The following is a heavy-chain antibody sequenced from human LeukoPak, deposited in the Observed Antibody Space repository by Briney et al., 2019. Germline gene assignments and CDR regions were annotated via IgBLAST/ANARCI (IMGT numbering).Heavy chain of an antibody. CDR3: TRVVLVGTTYSYFDY. V-gene: IGHV3-72*01. D-gene: IGHD1-26*01. CDR2: TRKKTNSYTT. Sequence: PGGPLRLSCAASGFTFSEHYMVWLRHAPGKGLEWVGRTRKKTNSYTTEYAASVKGRFTISRDDSKNSLYLQMNSLKAEDTAVEYCTRVVLVGTTYSYFDYGGQGPLVTVSS. CDR1: GFTFSEHY. J-gene: IGHJ4*02.